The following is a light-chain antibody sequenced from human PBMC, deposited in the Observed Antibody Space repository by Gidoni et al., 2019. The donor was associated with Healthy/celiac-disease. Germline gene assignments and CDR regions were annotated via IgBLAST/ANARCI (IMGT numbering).Light chain of an antibody. Sequence: QSALTQPPSASGSPGQSVTISCTGTSSDVGSYNYVSWYQQHPGKAPKLMICEVSQRPSGVPDRFSGSKSGNTASLTVSGLQAEDEADYYCSSYAGNNNFVIFGGGTKLTVL. J-gene: IGLJ2*01. CDR2: EVS. V-gene: IGLV2-8*01. CDR3: SSYAGNNNFVI. CDR1: SSDVGSYNY.